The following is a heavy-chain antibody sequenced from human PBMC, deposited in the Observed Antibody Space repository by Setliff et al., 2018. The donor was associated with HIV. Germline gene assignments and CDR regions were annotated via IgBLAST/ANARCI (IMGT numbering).Heavy chain of an antibody. CDR2: INAGTGNT. CDR3: ARSLREYSYGSPDY. Sequence: ASVKVSCKASGYRFTGFAIHWVRQAPGQRFEWMGWINAGTGNTKYSQKFQDRVTISRDIHANTAYMELSSLRSEDTAIYYCARSLREYSYGSPDYWGPGTRVTVS. J-gene: IGHJ4*02. V-gene: IGHV1-3*01. CDR1: GYRFTGFA. D-gene: IGHD5-18*01.